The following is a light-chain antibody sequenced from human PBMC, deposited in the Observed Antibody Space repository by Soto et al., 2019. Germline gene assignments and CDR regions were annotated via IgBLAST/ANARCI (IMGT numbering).Light chain of an antibody. V-gene: IGKV3-20*01. CDR2: GAS. CDR3: QQYGSSRT. Sequence: EIVLTQSPATLSLSPGESATLSCRASRSVSNYLAWYQQKPGQAPRLLIYGASSRATGIPDRFSGSGSGTDFTLTISRLEPEDFAVYYCQQYGSSRTFGQGTKVDIK. CDR1: RSVSNY. J-gene: IGKJ1*01.